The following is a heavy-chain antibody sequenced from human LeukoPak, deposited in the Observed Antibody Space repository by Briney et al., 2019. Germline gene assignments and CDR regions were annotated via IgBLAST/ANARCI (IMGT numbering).Heavy chain of an antibody. CDR2: INHSGST. J-gene: IGHJ4*02. Sequence: SETLSLTCAVYGGSFSGYYWSWIRQPPGKGLEWIGEINHSGSTNYNPSLKSRVTISVDTSKNQFSLKLSSVTAADTAVYYCASPSSLLSRSHYFDYWGQGTLVTVSS. CDR3: ASPSSLLSRSHYFDY. V-gene: IGHV4-34*01. CDR1: GGSFSGYY. D-gene: IGHD3-10*01.